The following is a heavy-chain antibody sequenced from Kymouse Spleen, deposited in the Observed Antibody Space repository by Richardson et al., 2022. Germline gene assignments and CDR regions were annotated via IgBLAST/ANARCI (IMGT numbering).Heavy chain of an antibody. CDR2: IYYSGST. CDR3: ARGTPHFDY. Sequence: QVQLQESGPGLVKPSETLSLTCTVSGGSVSSGSYYWSWIRQPPGKGLEWIGYIYYSGSTNYNPSLKSRVTISVDTSKNQFSLKLSSVTAADTAVYYCARGTPHFDYWGQGTLVTVSS. CDR1: GGSVSSGSYY. D-gene: IGHD2-15*01,IGHD4-23*01. V-gene: IGHV4-61*01. J-gene: IGHJ4*02.